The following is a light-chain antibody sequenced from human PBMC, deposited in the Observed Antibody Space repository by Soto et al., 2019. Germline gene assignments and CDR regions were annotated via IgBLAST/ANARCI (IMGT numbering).Light chain of an antibody. Sequence: DIQMTQSPSSVSASVGDRVTITCRASQGISSWLAWYPQKRGKAPKLLIYAASGLQSGVPSSFSGSGSGTAFTLTISSLQPEDFATYYCQQANSFSWTCGQGTKVEIK. V-gene: IGKV1-12*01. CDR3: QQANSFSWT. J-gene: IGKJ1*01. CDR1: QGISSW. CDR2: AAS.